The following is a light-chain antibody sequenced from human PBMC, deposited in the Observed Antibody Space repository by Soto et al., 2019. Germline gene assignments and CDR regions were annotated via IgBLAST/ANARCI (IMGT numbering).Light chain of an antibody. Sequence: DIQMTQSPSSLSASVGDRVTLTCRPSVNIFTSLNWYQQKPGKAPKLLIYHASTLQSGVPSRFSGSGSGTDFALTISSLQLEDFATYYCQQSSNTPYTFGQGTKLEI. V-gene: IGKV1-39*01. CDR3: QQSSNTPYT. J-gene: IGKJ2*01. CDR1: VNIFTS. CDR2: HAS.